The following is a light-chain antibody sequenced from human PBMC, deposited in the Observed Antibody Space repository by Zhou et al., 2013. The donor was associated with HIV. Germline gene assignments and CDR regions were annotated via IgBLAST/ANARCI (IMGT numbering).Light chain of an antibody. Sequence: DIQLTQSPSFLSASVGDRVTITCRASQGISSNLAWYQQKPGKAPKLLIYAASSLQSGVPSRFSGSGSGTDFTLTISSLQPEDFVTYYCQQSYSTPCTFGQGTKLEIK. J-gene: IGKJ2*01. V-gene: IGKV1-39*01. CDR1: QGISSN. CDR2: AAS. CDR3: QQSYSTPCT.